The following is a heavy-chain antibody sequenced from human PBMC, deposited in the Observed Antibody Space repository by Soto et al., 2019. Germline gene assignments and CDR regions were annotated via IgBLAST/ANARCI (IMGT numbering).Heavy chain of an antibody. D-gene: IGHD1-1*01. J-gene: IGHJ3*02. V-gene: IGHV4-61*01. CDR1: GGFVSSGSYY. Sequence: SETLSLTCAVYGGFVSSGSYYWSWIRQPPGKGLEWIGEMSHSGGTHFNPSLKSRVTISVDTSKNQFSLEMSSVTAADTALYYCARVERGTATTVVDAFDIWGPGTMVTVSS. CDR2: MSHSGGT. CDR3: ARVERGTATTVVDAFDI.